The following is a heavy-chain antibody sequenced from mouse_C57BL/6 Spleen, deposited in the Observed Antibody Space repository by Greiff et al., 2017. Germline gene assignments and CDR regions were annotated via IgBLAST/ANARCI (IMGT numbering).Heavy chain of an antibody. D-gene: IGHD4-1*01. V-gene: IGHV1-39*01. CDR2: INPNYGTS. Sequence: VQLKESGPELVKPGASVKISCKASGYSFTDYTMNWVKQSNGKSLEWIGVINPNYGTSSYNQKFKVKATLTVDQSSSTAYMQFNSLTSENSAVYYCARRGTGAYAMDYWGQGTSVTVSS. CDR3: ARRGTGAYAMDY. CDR1: GYSFTDYT. J-gene: IGHJ4*01.